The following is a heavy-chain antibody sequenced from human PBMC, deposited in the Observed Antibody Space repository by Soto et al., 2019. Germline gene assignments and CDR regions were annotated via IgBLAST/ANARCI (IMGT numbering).Heavy chain of an antibody. D-gene: IGHD1-7*01. V-gene: IGHV3-64*01. J-gene: IGHJ4*02. CDR1: GFTFSSYD. Sequence: EVQLAESGGGMVQPGGPLRLSCEASGFTFSSYDMHWVRQAPGKGLEYVSSISSNGGTTYYGNSVKGRFTISRDNSKNTLYLQMGSLRAEDMAVYYCVRRVSGNYDYWGQGTLVTVSS. CDR3: VRRVSGNYDY. CDR2: ISSNGGTT.